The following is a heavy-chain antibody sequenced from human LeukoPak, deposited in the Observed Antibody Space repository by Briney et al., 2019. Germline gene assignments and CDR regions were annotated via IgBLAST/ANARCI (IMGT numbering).Heavy chain of an antibody. J-gene: IGHJ4*02. D-gene: IGHD1-1*01. CDR2: TYYRSKWYS. CDR1: GDSVSSNSVA. Sequence: SQTLSHTCAISGDSVSSNSVAWNWIRQSPSRGLEWLGRTYYRSKWYSEYAVSVKSRITINPDTSKNQFSLQLDSVTPEDTAVYYCARAYNWNLDYWGQGALVTVSS. V-gene: IGHV6-1*01. CDR3: ARAYNWNLDY.